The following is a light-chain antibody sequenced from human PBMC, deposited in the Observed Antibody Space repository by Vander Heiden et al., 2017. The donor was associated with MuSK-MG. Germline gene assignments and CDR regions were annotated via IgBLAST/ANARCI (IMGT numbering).Light chain of an antibody. CDR2: DVS. V-gene: IGLV2-14*02. J-gene: IGLJ2*01. CDR3: TSYTNINTVI. Sequence: QSALTQPASVSGSPGQSITISCTGTSSDVGSYNLVSWYQQHPGKAPKCISYDVSTRPSGVSDRFSGSKSANTASLNISGLQAEDEADYYCTSYTNINTVIFGGGTKLTVL. CDR1: SSDVGSYNL.